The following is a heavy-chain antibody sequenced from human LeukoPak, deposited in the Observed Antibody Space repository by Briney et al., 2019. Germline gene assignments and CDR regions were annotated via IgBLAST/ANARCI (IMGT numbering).Heavy chain of an antibody. V-gene: IGHV3-48*01. Sequence: TGGSLRLSCAASGFTFRSYSMNWVRQTPGKGLEWVSYISTGSNTIYNADSVKGRFTISRDDAKNSLFLQMNSLRAEDTAVYYCARGVIDLWGRGTLVTVSS. CDR2: ISTGSNTI. CDR1: GFTFRSYS. CDR3: ARGVIDL. J-gene: IGHJ2*01.